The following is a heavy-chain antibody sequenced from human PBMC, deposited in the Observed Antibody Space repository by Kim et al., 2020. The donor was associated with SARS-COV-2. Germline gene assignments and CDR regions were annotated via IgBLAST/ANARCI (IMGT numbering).Heavy chain of an antibody. V-gene: IGHV3-15*01. J-gene: IGHJ4*02. CDR3: TTDYDIDY. CDR2: GGTT. D-gene: IGHD3-9*01. Sequence: GGTTDYAAPVKGRFTISRDDSKNTLYLQMNSLKTEDTAVYYCTTDYDIDYWGQGTLVTVSS.